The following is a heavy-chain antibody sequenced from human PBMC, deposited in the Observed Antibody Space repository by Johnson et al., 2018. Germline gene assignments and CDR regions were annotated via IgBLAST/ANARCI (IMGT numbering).Heavy chain of an antibody. CDR3: ARGDGGMNSSCYYLLNAFDI. D-gene: IGHD3-22*01. Sequence: QVQLVESGAEVKKPGSSVKVSCKASGGTFSSYAISWVRQAPGQGLEWMGGIIPIFGTANYAQKFQGRVTITGDESTSTAYMGLSSLRSEDTAVYYCARGDGGMNSSCYYLLNAFDIWGQGTMVTVSS. V-gene: IGHV1-69*01. J-gene: IGHJ3*02. CDR1: GGTFSSYA. CDR2: IIPIFGTA.